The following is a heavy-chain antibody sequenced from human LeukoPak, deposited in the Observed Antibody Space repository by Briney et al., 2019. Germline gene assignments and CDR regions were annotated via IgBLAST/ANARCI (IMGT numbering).Heavy chain of an antibody. J-gene: IGHJ5*02. D-gene: IGHD6-13*01. CDR2: IYYSGST. CDR3: ARDRGSSSWMNWFDP. V-gene: IGHV4-61*01. Sequence: SETLSLTCTVSGGSVSSGSYYWSWIRQPPGKGLEWIGYIYYSGSTNYNPSLKSRVTISVDTSKNQFSLKLSSVTAADTAVYYCARDRGSSSWMNWFDPWGQGTLVTVSS. CDR1: GGSVSSGSYY.